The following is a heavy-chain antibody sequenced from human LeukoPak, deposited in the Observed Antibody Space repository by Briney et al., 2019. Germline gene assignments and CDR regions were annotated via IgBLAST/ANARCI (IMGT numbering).Heavy chain of an antibody. Sequence: EGSLRLSCAASGFTFTNYWMTWVRQAPGKGLEWVANIKQDGSEKYYVDSVKGRFTISRDNAKNSLYLQMNSLRAEDTAVYYCASPYYDFWSGYFLLYYFDYWGQGTLVTVSS. CDR3: ASPYYDFWSGYFLLYYFDY. CDR1: GFTFTNYW. D-gene: IGHD3-3*01. J-gene: IGHJ4*02. V-gene: IGHV3-7*01. CDR2: IKQDGSEK.